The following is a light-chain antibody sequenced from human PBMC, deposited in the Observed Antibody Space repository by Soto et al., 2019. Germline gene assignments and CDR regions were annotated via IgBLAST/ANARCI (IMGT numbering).Light chain of an antibody. CDR3: QQYNSYSRA. V-gene: IGKV1-5*03. Sequence: DIQMTQSPSTLSASVGDRVTITCRASQSIRSWLAWYQQKPGKAPKLLIYKASSLESGVPSRFSGSGSGTEFTLTISSLLPDDFATYYCQQYNSYSRAFGQGTKVEIK. CDR2: KAS. CDR1: QSIRSW. J-gene: IGKJ1*01.